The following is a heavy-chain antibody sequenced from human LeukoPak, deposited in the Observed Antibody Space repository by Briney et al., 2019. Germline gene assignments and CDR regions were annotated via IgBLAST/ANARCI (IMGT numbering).Heavy chain of an antibody. V-gene: IGHV3-30-3*01. D-gene: IGHD2-21*02. CDR2: ISYDGSNK. CDR1: GFTFSSYA. CDR3: ARAAAYCGGDCYPSYYYYYYGMDV. J-gene: IGHJ6*02. Sequence: PGGSLRLSCAASGFTFSSYAMHRVRQAPGQGLEWVAVISYDGSNKYYADSVKGRFTISRDNSKNTLYLQMNSLRAEDTAVYYCARAAAYCGGDCYPSYYYYYYGMDVWGQGTTVTVSS.